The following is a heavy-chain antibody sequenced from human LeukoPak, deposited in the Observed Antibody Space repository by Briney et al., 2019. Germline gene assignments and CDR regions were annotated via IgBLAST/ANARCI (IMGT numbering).Heavy chain of an antibody. V-gene: IGHV4-61*02. CDR1: GGSISSSNYY. D-gene: IGHD2-15*01. J-gene: IGHJ5*02. Sequence: PSETLSLTCTVSGGSISSSNYYWSWIRQPAGKGLEWIGRIYTSGSTNYNPSLKSRVSISLDTSKNQFSLKLTSVTAADTAVYYCARGYCSGGSCYFEFWFDPWGQGTLVTVSS. CDR3: ARGYCSGGSCYFEFWFDP. CDR2: IYTSGST.